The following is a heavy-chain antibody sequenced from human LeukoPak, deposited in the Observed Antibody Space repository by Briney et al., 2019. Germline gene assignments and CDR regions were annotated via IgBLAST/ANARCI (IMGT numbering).Heavy chain of an antibody. V-gene: IGHV4-61*01. J-gene: IGHJ5*02. D-gene: IGHD3-10*01. Sequence: PSETLSLTCTVSGGSVSSGSYYWSWIRQPPGKGLEWIGYIYYSGSTNYNPSLKSRVTISVDTSKNQFSLKLSSVTAADTAVYYCAREAGLEDWSDPWGQGTLVTVSS. CDR2: IYYSGST. CDR3: AREAGLEDWSDP. CDR1: GGSVSSGSYY.